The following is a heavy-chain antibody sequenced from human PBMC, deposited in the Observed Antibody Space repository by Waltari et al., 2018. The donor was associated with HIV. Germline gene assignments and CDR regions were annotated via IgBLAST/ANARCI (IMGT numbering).Heavy chain of an antibody. CDR2: ISSSSRTI. Sequence: EVQLVESGGGLVQPGGSLRLSCAASGYTFSSHTIIWVRQAPGKGLAWLSYISSSSRTIYYADSVEGRFTVSRDNARNSAYLQMNSLKVEDTAVYYCAREFGTIDNFDYWGQGTLVSVSS. J-gene: IGHJ4*01. V-gene: IGHV3-48*01. D-gene: IGHD3-16*01. CDR1: GYTFSSHT. CDR3: AREFGTIDNFDY.